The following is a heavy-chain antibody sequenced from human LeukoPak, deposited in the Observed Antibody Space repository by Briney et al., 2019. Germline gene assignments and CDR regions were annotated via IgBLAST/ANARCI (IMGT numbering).Heavy chain of an antibody. V-gene: IGHV3-48*01. CDR1: GFTFSSYW. D-gene: IGHD1-1*01. Sequence: GGSLRLSCAASGFTFSSYWMSWVRQAPGKGLEWVSYISSSSSTIYYADSVKGRFTISRDNSKNTLYLQMNSLRAEDSAEYYCAKSLLTTATGTGRAFDIWGQGTMVTVSA. CDR3: AKSLLTTATGTGRAFDI. J-gene: IGHJ3*02. CDR2: ISSSSSTI.